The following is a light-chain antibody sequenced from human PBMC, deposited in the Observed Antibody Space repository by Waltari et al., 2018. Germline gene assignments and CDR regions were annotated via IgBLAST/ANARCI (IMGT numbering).Light chain of an antibody. Sequence: QSVLTQPPSASGTPGQRVTISCSGTRSNIGSNYLYWYQQLPGTAPKLLLYRNNQRPAGGPDRFSGAKSGTSASLAISGPRSEDEADYYCAAWDDSLSGRVFGGGTKVTVL. V-gene: IGLV1-47*01. J-gene: IGLJ3*02. CDR3: AAWDDSLSGRV. CDR2: RNN. CDR1: RSNIGSNY.